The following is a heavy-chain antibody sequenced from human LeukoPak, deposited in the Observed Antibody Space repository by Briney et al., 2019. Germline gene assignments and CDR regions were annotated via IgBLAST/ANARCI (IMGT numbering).Heavy chain of an antibody. CDR3: ARAGYSSSNDGSHKSEFDY. J-gene: IGHJ4*02. CDR2: ISAYNGNT. D-gene: IGHD6-13*01. V-gene: IGHV1-18*01. Sequence: EASVKVSCKASGYTFTSYGISWVRQAPGQGLEWMGWISAYNGNTNYAQKLQGRVTMTTDTSTSTAYMELRSLRSDDTAVYYCARAGYSSSNDGSHKSEFDYWGQGTLVTVSS. CDR1: GYTFTSYG.